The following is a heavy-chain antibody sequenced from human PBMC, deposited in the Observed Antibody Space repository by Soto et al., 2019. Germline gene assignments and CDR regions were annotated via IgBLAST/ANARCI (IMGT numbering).Heavy chain of an antibody. V-gene: IGHV2-5*01. J-gene: IGHJ5*02. CDR3: AHSRTMVRGVIMGDWFDP. CDR1: GFSLSTSGVG. CDR2: IYWNDDK. Sequence: ASGPTLVNPTQTLTLTCTFSGFSLSTSGVGVGWIRQPPGKALEWLALIYWNDDKRYSPSLKSRLTITKDTSKNQVVLTMTNMDPVDTATYYCAHSRTMVRGVIMGDWFDPWGQETLVTVSS. D-gene: IGHD3-10*01.